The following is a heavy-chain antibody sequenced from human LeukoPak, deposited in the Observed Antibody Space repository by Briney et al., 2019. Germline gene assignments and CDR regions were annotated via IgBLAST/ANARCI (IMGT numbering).Heavy chain of an antibody. J-gene: IGHJ4*02. CDR2: ISSSSSYT. V-gene: IGHV3-21*05. CDR1: GFTFSSYS. D-gene: IGHD6-13*01. CDR3: AREYSSSHSFDY. Sequence: PGGSLRLSCAASGFTFSSYSMNWVRQAPGKGLEWVSYISSSSSYTNYADSVKGRFTISRDNAKNSLYLQMNSLRAEDTAVYYCAREYSSSHSFDYWGQGTLVTVSS.